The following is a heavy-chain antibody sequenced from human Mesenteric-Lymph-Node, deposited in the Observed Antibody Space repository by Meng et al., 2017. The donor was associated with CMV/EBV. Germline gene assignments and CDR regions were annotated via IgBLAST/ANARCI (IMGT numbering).Heavy chain of an antibody. Sequence: SVKVSCKASGYTFTGYYIHWVRQAPGQGLEWMGRIIPILGIANYAQKFQGRVTITADKSTSTAYMELSSLRSEDTAVYYCARDVPDYQLLSGGGGYWGQGTLVTVSS. CDR1: GYTFTGYY. CDR3: ARDVPDYQLLSGGGGY. D-gene: IGHD2-2*01. V-gene: IGHV1-69*04. J-gene: IGHJ4*02. CDR2: IIPILGIA.